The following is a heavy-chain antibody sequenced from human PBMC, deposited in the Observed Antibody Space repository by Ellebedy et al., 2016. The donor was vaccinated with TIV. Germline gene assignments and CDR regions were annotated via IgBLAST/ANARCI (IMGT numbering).Heavy chain of an antibody. J-gene: IGHJ4*02. Sequence: ASVKVSXXSSGYTFNYYDISWVRQAPGQGLEWLGWITVDNGKTDYAQNFRDRVTMVVDRSTDTAYMELRSLTSDDTAVYYCAGVLRFRGSYDYVEYSFEYWGQGTLVTVSA. CDR3: AGVLRFRGSYDYVEYSFEY. D-gene: IGHD3-16*01. CDR1: GYTFNYYD. CDR2: ITVDNGKT. V-gene: IGHV1-18*01.